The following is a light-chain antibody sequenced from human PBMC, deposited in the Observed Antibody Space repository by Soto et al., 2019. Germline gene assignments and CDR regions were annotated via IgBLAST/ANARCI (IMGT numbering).Light chain of an antibody. J-gene: IGKJ5*01. CDR1: QSVRSSN. V-gene: IGKV3-20*01. Sequence: EIVLTQSPGTLSLSPGERATLSCRASQSVRSSNLAWYQQKPGQAPRLLIYDASSRATGIPDRFGGSGSGTDLTLNISRLEAEDFAVYYCQQYGSTPPITFGQGTRLEIK. CDR2: DAS. CDR3: QQYGSTPPIT.